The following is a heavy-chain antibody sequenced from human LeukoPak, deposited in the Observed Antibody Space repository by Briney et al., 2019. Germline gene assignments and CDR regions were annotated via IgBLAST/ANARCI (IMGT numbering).Heavy chain of an antibody. CDR1: GFTFTSYA. J-gene: IGHJ4*02. Sequence: GGSLRLSCAASGFTFTSYAMSWVRQPPGKGRECVSVISGSGGRTYYEDSVKGWFTISRDNSKNTLYLQMNSLRAEDTAVYYCAKDRSTHSGWYYFDYWGQGTLVTVSS. V-gene: IGHV3-23*02. CDR3: AKDRSTHSGWYYFDY. D-gene: IGHD6-19*01. CDR2: ISGSGGRT.